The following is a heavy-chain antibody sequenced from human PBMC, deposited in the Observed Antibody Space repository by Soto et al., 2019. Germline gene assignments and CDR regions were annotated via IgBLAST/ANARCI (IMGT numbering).Heavy chain of an antibody. CDR3: ARHRSGYSYSPFDC. CDR1: CGSISSGGYY. CDR2: IYYSGST. Sequence: SETLSLTCTVSCGSISSGGYYWSCIRQHPGKGLEWIGYIYYSGSTNYNPSLKSRLTISVDTSKNQFSLKLTSVTAADTAVYYCARHRSGYSYSPFDCWGQGTLVTVSS. D-gene: IGHD5-18*01. J-gene: IGHJ4*02. V-gene: IGHV4-31*03.